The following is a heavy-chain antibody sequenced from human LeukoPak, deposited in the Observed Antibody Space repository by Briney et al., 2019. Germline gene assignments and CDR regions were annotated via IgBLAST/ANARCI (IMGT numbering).Heavy chain of an antibody. J-gene: IGHJ3*02. D-gene: IGHD3-22*01. CDR3: ARGEIVVVTYAFDI. V-gene: IGHV3-33*01. Sequence: SGGSLRLSCAASGFTFSSYGMHWVRQAPGKGLEWVAVIWYDGSNKYYADSVKGRFTISRDNSKNTLYLQMNSLRAEDTAVYYCARGEIVVVTYAFDIWGQGTMVTVSS. CDR2: IWYDGSNK. CDR1: GFTFSSYG.